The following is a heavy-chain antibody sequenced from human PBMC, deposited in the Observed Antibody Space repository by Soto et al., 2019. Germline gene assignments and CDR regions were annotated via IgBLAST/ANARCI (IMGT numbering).Heavy chain of an antibody. CDR1: GYTFTSYG. CDR2: ISGYNGNT. D-gene: IGHD3-10*01. V-gene: IGHV1-18*04. J-gene: IGHJ6*02. Sequence: QVQLVQSGAEVKKPGASVKVSCKASGYTFTSYGVSCVRQAPGQGLEWMGWISGYNGNTNYAQKLQGRVTMTPDPSTSTAYMELRSLRSDDTAVYYCARAGKYYYGSGSPYYYGMEVWGQGITVTVSS. CDR3: ARAGKYYYGSGSPYYYGMEV.